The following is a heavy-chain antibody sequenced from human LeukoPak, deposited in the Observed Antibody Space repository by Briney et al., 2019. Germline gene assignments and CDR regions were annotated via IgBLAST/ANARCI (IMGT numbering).Heavy chain of an antibody. Sequence: SGGSLRLSCAASGFTFSSYAMHWVRQAPGKGLEWVANIKQDGSEKYYVDSVKGRFTISRDNAKNSLYLQMNSLRAEDTAVYYCARVSHYCSGGSCVLSFDYWGQGTLVTVSS. CDR3: ARVSHYCSGGSCVLSFDY. CDR2: IKQDGSEK. J-gene: IGHJ4*02. D-gene: IGHD2-15*01. CDR1: GFTFSSYA. V-gene: IGHV3-7*01.